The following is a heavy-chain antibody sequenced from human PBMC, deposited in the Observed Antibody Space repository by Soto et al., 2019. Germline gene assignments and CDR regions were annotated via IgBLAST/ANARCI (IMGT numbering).Heavy chain of an antibody. CDR2: ISGSGGST. Sequence: GGSLRLSCAASGFTFSSYAMSWVRQAPGKGLEWVSAISGSGGSTYYADSVKGRFTISRDNSKNTLYLQMNSLRAEDTAVYYCAKDLQERSIYWGLIAYYFDYWGQGTLVTVSS. CDR1: GFTFSSYA. D-gene: IGHD7-27*01. V-gene: IGHV3-23*01. J-gene: IGHJ4*02. CDR3: AKDLQERSIYWGLIAYYFDY.